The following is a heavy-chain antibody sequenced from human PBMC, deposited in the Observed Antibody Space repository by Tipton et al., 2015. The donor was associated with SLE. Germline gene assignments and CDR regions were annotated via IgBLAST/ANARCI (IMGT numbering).Heavy chain of an antibody. V-gene: IGHV3-11*04. D-gene: IGHD3-22*01. CDR2: SSSSGNDI. Sequence: SLRLSCAASGFIFSDYYMSWIRRAPGKGLEWGSYSSSSGNDIKFADSVKGRFTISRDNAKGSLYLQMNSLRDEDTAVYYCARGKWLYAMDVWGKGTTVTVSS. J-gene: IGHJ6*04. CDR3: ARGKWLYAMDV. CDR1: GFIFSDYY.